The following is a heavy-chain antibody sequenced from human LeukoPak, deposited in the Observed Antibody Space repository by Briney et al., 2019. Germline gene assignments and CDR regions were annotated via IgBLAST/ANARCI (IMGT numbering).Heavy chain of an antibody. J-gene: IGHJ6*03. Sequence: ASVKVSCKASGYTFTSYGISWVRQAPGQGLEWMGWISAYNGDTNYAQKFQGRVTITADESTSTAYMVLSSLRSEDTAVYYCARVWQLDPSSSSSYYYYYMDVWGKGTTVTVSS. CDR3: ARVWQLDPSSSSSYYYYYMDV. D-gene: IGHD6-6*01. V-gene: IGHV1-18*01. CDR2: ISAYNGDT. CDR1: GYTFTSYG.